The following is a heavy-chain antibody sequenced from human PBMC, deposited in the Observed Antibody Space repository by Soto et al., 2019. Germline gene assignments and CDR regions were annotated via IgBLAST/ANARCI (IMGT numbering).Heavy chain of an antibody. Sequence: QVQLVQSGADVKKPGSSVKVSCQASGVTFSSETLGWVRQAPGQALEWVGGIIPLFGTASYAQKFQGRVTITADESTSTVYMELSSLRSDDTAVYFCATELGENPASPFDAWGQGTLVTVSS. CDR3: ATELGENPASPFDA. D-gene: IGHD3-10*01. CDR1: GVTFSSET. V-gene: IGHV1-69*01. J-gene: IGHJ4*02. CDR2: IIPLFGTA.